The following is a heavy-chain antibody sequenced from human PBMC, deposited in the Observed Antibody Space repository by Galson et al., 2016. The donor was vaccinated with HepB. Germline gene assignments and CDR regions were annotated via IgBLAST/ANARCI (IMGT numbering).Heavy chain of an antibody. CDR1: GFNFSDYS. CDR3: VSQVYGDFGT. V-gene: IGHV3-21*01. CDR2: ISSRSSYI. D-gene: IGHD4-17*01. Sequence: SLRLSCAASGFNFSDYSMNWVRQAPGKGLEWVSSISSRSSYIYYADSVKGRFTISRDNARNSLYLQMNSRRPDDTAVYYCVSQVYGDFGTWGQGTLVTGSS. J-gene: IGHJ5*02.